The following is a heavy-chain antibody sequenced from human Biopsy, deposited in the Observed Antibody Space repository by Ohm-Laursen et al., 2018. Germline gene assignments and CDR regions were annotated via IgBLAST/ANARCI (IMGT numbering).Heavy chain of an antibody. CDR2: IDWDDAK. CDR3: ARIPIPIFSAALVYRHRRHLQGLDV. J-gene: IGHJ6*02. CDR1: GFSLNSRGMS. D-gene: IGHD2-21*01. Sequence: TQTLTLTCTLSGFSLNSRGMSVTWIRQPSGKALEWLARIDWDDAKFYSASQKARLTISKGTSGDHVVLTLSDVDPVDTGTYYCARIPIPIFSAALVYRHRRHLQGLDVWGQGTTVIVSS. V-gene: IGHV2-70*16.